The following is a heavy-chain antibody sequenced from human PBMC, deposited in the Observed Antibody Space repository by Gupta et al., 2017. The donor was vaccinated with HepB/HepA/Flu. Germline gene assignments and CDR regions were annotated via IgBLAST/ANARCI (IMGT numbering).Heavy chain of an antibody. CDR2: INHSGST. CDR3: ARGRPRSNVYDSSDY. V-gene: IGHV4-34*01. CDR1: GGSFSGYY. D-gene: IGHD5/OR15-5a*01. J-gene: IGHJ4*02. Sequence: QVQLQQWGAGLLKPSETLSLTCAVYGGSFSGYYWSWIRQPPGKGLEWIGEINHSGSTNYNPSLKSRVTISVDTSKNQFSLKLSSVTAADTAVYYCARGRPRSNVYDSSDYWGQGTLVTGSS.